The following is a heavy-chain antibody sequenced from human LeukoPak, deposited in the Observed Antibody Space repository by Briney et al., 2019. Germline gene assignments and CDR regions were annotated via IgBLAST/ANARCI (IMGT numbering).Heavy chain of an antibody. CDR1: GGTFSSYA. Sequence: ASVKVSCKASGGTFSSYAISWMRQAPGQGLEWMAVITPIFGTTNYAQKFQGRVTITADKSTSTAYMDLSSLRSEDTAVYYCARGPDTATPFGYWGQGTLVTVSS. CDR3: ARGPDTATPFGY. V-gene: IGHV1-69*06. D-gene: IGHD5-18*01. CDR2: ITPIFGTT. J-gene: IGHJ4*02.